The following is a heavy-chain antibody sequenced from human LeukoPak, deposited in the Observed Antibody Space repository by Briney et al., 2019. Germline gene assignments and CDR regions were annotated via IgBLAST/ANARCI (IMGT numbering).Heavy chain of an antibody. Sequence: ASVKVSCKVSGYTLTELSMHWVRQAPGKGLVWMGGFDPEDGETIYAQKSQGRVTMTEDTSTDTAYMELSSLRSEDTAVYYCATHIQITGYYYYYMDVWGKGTTVTVSS. V-gene: IGHV1-24*01. CDR2: FDPEDGET. D-gene: IGHD5-24*01. J-gene: IGHJ6*03. CDR3: ATHIQITGYYYYYMDV. CDR1: GYTLTELS.